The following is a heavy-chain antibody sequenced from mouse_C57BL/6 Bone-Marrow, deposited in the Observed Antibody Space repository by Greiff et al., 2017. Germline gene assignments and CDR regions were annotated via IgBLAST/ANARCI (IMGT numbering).Heavy chain of an antibody. D-gene: IGHD3-2*02. CDR3: ATSGDYYAMDY. CDR2: IDPSDSET. V-gene: IGHV1-52*01. Sequence: QVQLQQPGAELVRPGSSVKLSCKASGYTFTSYWMHWVKQRPIQGLEWIGNIDPSDSETHYNQKFKDKATLTVDKSSSTAHMQLSSLTSEDSAVYYCATSGDYYAMDYWGQGTSVTVSS. J-gene: IGHJ4*01. CDR1: GYTFTSYW.